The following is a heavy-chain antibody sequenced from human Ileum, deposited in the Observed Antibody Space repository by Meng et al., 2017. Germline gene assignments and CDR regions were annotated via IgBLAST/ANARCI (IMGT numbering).Heavy chain of an antibody. CDR1: GGSISSYY. Sequence: SETLSLTCTVSGGSISSYYWSWIRQPPGKGLEWIGFIYYSGNTNYNPSLKSRVTISVDTSKNQFSLKLSSVTAADTAVYYCARDHYYDSRDYYFYYGMDVWGQGTTVIVSS. CDR3: ARDHYYDSRDYYFYYGMDV. V-gene: IGHV4-59*01. CDR2: IYYSGNT. J-gene: IGHJ6*02. D-gene: IGHD3-22*01.